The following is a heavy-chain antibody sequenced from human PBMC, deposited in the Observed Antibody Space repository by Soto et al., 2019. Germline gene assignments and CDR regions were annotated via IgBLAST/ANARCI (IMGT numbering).Heavy chain of an antibody. V-gene: IGHV4-39*01. CDR3: ARLGYCSGGSCLGRFDP. J-gene: IGHJ5*02. Sequence: SETLSLTCTVSGGSISSSSYYWGWIRQPPGKGLEWIGSIYYSGSTYYNPSLKSRVTISVDTSKNQFSLKLSSVTAADMAVYYCARLGYCSGGSCLGRFDPWGQGTLVTVSS. D-gene: IGHD2-15*01. CDR2: IYYSGST. CDR1: GGSISSSSYY.